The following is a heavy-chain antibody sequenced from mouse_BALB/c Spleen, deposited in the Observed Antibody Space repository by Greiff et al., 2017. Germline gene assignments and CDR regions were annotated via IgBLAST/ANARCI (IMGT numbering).Heavy chain of an antibody. CDR1: GYTFTSYW. V-gene: IGHV1S22*01. D-gene: IGHD2-14*01. Sequence: LQQPGSELVRPGASVKLSCKASGYTFTSYWMHWVKQRHGQGLEWIGNIYPGSGSTNYDEKFKSKGTLTVDTSSSTAYMHLSSLTSEDSAVYFCARLRAYYRYDGFAYWGQGTLVTVSA. J-gene: IGHJ3*01. CDR2: IYPGSGST. CDR3: ARLRAYYRYDGFAY.